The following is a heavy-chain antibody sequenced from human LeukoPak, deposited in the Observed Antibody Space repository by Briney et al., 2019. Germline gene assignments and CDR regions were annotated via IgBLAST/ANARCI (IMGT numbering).Heavy chain of an antibody. D-gene: IGHD2-2*01. J-gene: IGHJ6*04. CDR3: ARRRYQRAKAQWGV. CDR2: IYHSGST. Sequence: PSQTLSLTCAVSGGSISSGGYSWSWIRQPPGKGLEWIGYIYHSGSTYYNPSLKSRVTISVDRSKNQFSLKLSSVTAADTAVYYCARRRYQRAKAQWGVWGKGTTVTVSS. CDR1: GGSISSGGYS. V-gene: IGHV4-30-2*01.